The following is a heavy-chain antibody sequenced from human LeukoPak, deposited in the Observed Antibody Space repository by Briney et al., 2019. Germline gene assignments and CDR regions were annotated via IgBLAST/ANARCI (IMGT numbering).Heavy chain of an antibody. CDR1: GFTFRSYA. J-gene: IGHJ6*02. Sequence: QSGGSLRLSCAASGFTFRSYAMTWVRQAPGKGLEWVSSISDSGTSTYYADSVKGRFTISRDNSKNTPYLQMNSLRAEDTAVYYCAKQVCGADCYYYYGMDVWGQGTTVTVSS. V-gene: IGHV3-23*01. D-gene: IGHD2-21*02. CDR2: ISDSGTST. CDR3: AKQVCGADCYYYYGMDV.